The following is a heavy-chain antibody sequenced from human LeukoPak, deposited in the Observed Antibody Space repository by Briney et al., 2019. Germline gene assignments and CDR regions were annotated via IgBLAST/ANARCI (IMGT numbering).Heavy chain of an antibody. CDR1: GGSISSGDYY. V-gene: IGHV4-30-4*01. D-gene: IGHD3-10*01. Sequence: PSETLSLTCTVSGGSISSGDYYWRWIRQPPGTGLEWIGYIYYSGSTYYNPSLKSRVTISVDTSKNQFSLKLSSVTAADTAVYYCARAPHYYGSGSYHFDYWGQGTLVTVSS. CDR3: ARAPHYYGSGSYHFDY. CDR2: IYYSGST. J-gene: IGHJ4*02.